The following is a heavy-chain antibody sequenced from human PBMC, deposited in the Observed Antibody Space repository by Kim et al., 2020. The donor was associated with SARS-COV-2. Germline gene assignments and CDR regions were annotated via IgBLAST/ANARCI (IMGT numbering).Heavy chain of an antibody. CDR3: ARGSGYSSGWYGY. D-gene: IGHD6-19*01. V-gene: IGHV4-34*01. J-gene: IGHJ4*02. Sequence: NPPLKSRVTISGDTSKNPFSLKLSSVTAADTAVYYCARGSGYSSGWYGYWGQGTLVTVSS.